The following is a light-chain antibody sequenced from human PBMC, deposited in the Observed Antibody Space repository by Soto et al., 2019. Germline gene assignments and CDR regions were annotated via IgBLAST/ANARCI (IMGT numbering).Light chain of an antibody. CDR2: EVS. Sequence: QSALTHPASVSGSPGQSITISCTGTRSDVGSYNLVSWYQQHTGKAPKLIIYEVSKWPSGVSNRFSGSKSGNTATLTISGLQAEDDDDYYCCSYAGSRAYVFGTGTKLTVL. J-gene: IGLJ1*01. V-gene: IGLV2-23*02. CDR3: CSYAGSRAYV. CDR1: RSDVGSYNL.